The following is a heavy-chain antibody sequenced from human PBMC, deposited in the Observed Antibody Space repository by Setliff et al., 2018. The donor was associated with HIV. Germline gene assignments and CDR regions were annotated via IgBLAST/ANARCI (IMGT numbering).Heavy chain of an antibody. CDR1: GFTFSDYY. CDR3: ARDGLEGDMAGRQRTYAFGY. CDR2: IKKDGSEK. Sequence: HPGGSLRLSCAASGFTFSDYYMSWVRQAPGKGLEWVANIKKDGSEKYYVDSVKGRFTISRDNAQKSLYLQMNSLRAEDTAVYYCARDGLEGDMAGRQRTYAFGYWGQGTLVTVSS. D-gene: IGHD2-15*01. V-gene: IGHV3-7*01. J-gene: IGHJ4*02.